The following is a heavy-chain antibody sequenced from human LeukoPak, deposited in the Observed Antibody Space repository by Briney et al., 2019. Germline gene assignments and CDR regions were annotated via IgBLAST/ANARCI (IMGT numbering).Heavy chain of an antibody. CDR1: GGSIGSNY. CDR3: ARNVYNYGNYYYMDV. J-gene: IGHJ6*03. V-gene: IGHV4-59*01. D-gene: IGHD5-18*01. CDR2: IYYSGST. Sequence: SETLSLTCTVSGGSIGSNYWTWIRQPPGKGLEWIGYIYYSGSTEYNPSLKSRVTISIDTSKNQFSLKLSSVTAADTAVYYCARNVYNYGNYYYMDVWGKGTTVTVSS.